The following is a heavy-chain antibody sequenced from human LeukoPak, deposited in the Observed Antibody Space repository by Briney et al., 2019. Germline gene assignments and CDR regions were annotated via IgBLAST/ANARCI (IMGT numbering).Heavy chain of an antibody. J-gene: IGHJ6*04. CDR1: GFTPSSYE. CDR3: AELGITMIGGV. D-gene: IGHD3-10*02. CDR2: ISSSSSTK. Sequence: GGSLRLSCAASGFTPSSYEMNWVRQAPGKGLEWTSYISSSSSTKNYADSVKGRFTISRDNAKNSLYLQMNSLRAEDTAVYYCAELGITMIGGVWGKGTTVTISS. V-gene: IGHV3-48*03.